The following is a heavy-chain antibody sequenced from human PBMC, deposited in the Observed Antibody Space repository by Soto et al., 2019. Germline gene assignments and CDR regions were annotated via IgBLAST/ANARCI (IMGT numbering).Heavy chain of an antibody. CDR1: GFTFSSYS. CDR3: ARRLLGYCSGGSCYGGLDFDY. D-gene: IGHD2-15*01. Sequence: EVQLVESGGGLVQPGGSLRLSCAASGFTFSSYSMNWVRQAPGKGLEWVSYISSSSSTIYYADSVKGRFTISRDNAKNSLYLQMSSLRAEDTAVYYCARRLLGYCSGGSCYGGLDFDYWGQGTLVTVSS. J-gene: IGHJ4*02. V-gene: IGHV3-48*01. CDR2: ISSSSSTI.